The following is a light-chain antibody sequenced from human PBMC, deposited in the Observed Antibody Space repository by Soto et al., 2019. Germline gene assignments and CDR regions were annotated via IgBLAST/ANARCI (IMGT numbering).Light chain of an antibody. J-gene: IGKJ2*01. CDR2: GSS. Sequence: EIVLTQSPGTLSLFPGERATLSCRASQTISSSFVAWYQQKPGQAHRLLIYGSSTRATGIPDRFSGSGSGTDFTLTITRLDPEDFAVYYCQQFGISPRTFGQGTKLE. CDR3: QQFGISPRT. CDR1: QTISSSF. V-gene: IGKV3-20*01.